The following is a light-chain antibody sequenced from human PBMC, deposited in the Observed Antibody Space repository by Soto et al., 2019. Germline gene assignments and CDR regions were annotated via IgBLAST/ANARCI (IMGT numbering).Light chain of an antibody. CDR3: SSYTTSSSYV. CDR1: SSDVGGYIY. CDR2: DVT. Sequence: QSVMILPASVSGSLGQSITISCTGTSSDVGGYIYVSWYQQHPGKAPKLMIYDVTSRPSGVSYRFSGSKSGNTASLTISGLQAEDEADYYCSSYTTSSSYVFGTGTKVTV. J-gene: IGLJ1*01. V-gene: IGLV2-14*01.